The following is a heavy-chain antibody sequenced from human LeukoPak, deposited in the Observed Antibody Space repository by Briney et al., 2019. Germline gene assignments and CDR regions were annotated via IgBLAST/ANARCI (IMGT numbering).Heavy chain of an antibody. D-gene: IGHD1-7*01. J-gene: IGHJ6*03. CDR2: IYTSGST. CDR3: ARGSDRTYYYYYMDV. V-gene: IGHV4-4*07. CDR1: GGSISSYY. Sequence: KPSETLSLTCTVSGGSISSYYWSWIRQPAGKGLEWIGRIYTSGSTNYNPSLKSRVTMSVDTSKNQFSLKLSSVTAADTAVYYCARGSDRTYYYYYMDVWGKGTTVTVSS.